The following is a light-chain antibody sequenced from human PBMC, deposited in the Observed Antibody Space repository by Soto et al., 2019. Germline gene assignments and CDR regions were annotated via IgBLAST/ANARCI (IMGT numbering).Light chain of an antibody. V-gene: IGLV4-69*01. CDR3: QTWGTGIQV. CDR1: SGYSTYA. J-gene: IGLJ1*01. Sequence: QLVLTQSPSASASLGASVKLTCTLSSGYSTYAIAWHQQQPQKGPRYLMKVYSDGSHIKGDGIPDRFSGSTSGTGAERYLTITSLQSEDEADYYCQTWGTGIQVFGTGTKVTVL. CDR2: VYSDGSH.